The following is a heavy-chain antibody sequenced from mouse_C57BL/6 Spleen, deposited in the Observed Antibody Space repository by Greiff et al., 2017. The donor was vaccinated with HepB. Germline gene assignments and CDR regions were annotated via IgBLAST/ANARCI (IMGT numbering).Heavy chain of an antibody. CDR3: ARDLTYAMDY. CDR2: SRNKANDYTT. Sequence: EVQVVESGGGLVQSGRSLRLSCATSGFTFSDFYMEWVRQAPGKGLEWIAASRNKANDYTTEYSASVKGRFIVSRDTSQSILYLQMNALRAEDTAIYYCARDLTYAMDYWGQGTSVTVSS. J-gene: IGHJ4*01. CDR1: GFTFSDFY. V-gene: IGHV7-1*01.